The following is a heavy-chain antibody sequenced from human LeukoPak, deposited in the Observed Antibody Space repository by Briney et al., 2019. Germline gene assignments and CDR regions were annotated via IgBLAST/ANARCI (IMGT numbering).Heavy chain of an antibody. CDR1: GYTFTGYY. Sequence: ASVKVSCKASGYTFTGYYMHWVRQAPVQGLEWMGWIYPNSGATKYAQKFHGRVTMTRDTSISTAYMELSRLRSDDTAVYYCGTLLSNGPFDYWGQGSLVTVSS. CDR2: IYPNSGAT. V-gene: IGHV1-2*02. CDR3: GTLLSNGPFDY. J-gene: IGHJ4*02.